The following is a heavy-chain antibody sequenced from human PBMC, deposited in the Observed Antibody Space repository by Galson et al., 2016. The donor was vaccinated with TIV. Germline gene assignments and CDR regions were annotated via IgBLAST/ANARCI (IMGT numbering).Heavy chain of an antibody. CDR3: ARRDSTGISNFDF. D-gene: IGHD6-19*01. Sequence: QSGAEVKKPGESLKISCKGSGYSFTSYWIGWVRQMPGKGLEWMGIIYPGDSDTRYSPSFQGQVTITADKSTRTAYLQWSSLKAPVTAVYYSARRDSTGISNFDFGGQGTLVTVSS. J-gene: IGHJ4*02. CDR1: GYSFTSYW. CDR2: IYPGDSDT. V-gene: IGHV5-51*01.